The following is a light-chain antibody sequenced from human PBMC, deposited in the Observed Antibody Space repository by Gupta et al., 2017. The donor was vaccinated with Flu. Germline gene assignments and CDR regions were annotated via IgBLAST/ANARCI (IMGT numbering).Light chain of an antibody. CDR3: QAWDSSTVV. Sequence: SYELTQPPSVSVSPGQTASITCSGDKLGDKYVCWYQQKPGQSPVLVIYQDTKRPSGIPERFSGSNSGNTATLTISGTQGWDEADYYCQAWDSSTVVFGGGTKLTVL. V-gene: IGLV3-1*01. J-gene: IGLJ2*01. CDR1: KLGDKY. CDR2: QDT.